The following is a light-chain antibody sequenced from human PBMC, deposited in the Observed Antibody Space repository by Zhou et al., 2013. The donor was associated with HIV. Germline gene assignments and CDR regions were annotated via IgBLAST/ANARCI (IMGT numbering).Light chain of an antibody. Sequence: EIVLTQSPGTLSLSPGERATLSCRASQSVSSTYLAWYQQKPGQTPRLLIYGASTRATGIPARFSGSGSGTEFTLTISSMQSEDFAVYYCQQYNNWPQAFGGGTKVEIK. CDR3: QQYNNWPQA. CDR2: GAS. J-gene: IGKJ4*01. V-gene: IGKV3-15*01. CDR1: QSVSSTY.